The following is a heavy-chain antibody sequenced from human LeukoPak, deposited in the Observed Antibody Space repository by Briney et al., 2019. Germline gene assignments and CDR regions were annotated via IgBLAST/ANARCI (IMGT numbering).Heavy chain of an antibody. CDR2: ISYDGSNK. CDR1: GFTLSSYG. V-gene: IGHV3-30*18. J-gene: IGHJ4*02. CDR3: AKDPWSGEFYFYY. Sequence: GGSLRLSCAAWGFTLSSYGMQGVRQAPGKAGEGVAVISYDGSNKYYADSVKGRFTISRDNSKNTLYLQMNSLRAEDTAVYYCAKDPWSGEFYFYYWGPGTLVTAAS. D-gene: IGHD3-10*01.